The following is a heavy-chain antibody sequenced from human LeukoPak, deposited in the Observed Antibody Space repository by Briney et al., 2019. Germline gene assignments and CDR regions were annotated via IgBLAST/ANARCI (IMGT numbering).Heavy chain of an antibody. D-gene: IGHD6-13*01. CDR1: GGSISSSDYY. Sequence: SETLSPTCTVSGGSISSSDYYWSWIRQPPGKGLEWIGYIYYSGSTYYNPSLKSRVTISLDTSKNQFSLKLSSMTAADTAVYYCAREGSSWYGYFDYWGQGTLVTVSS. V-gene: IGHV4-30-4*01. CDR2: IYYSGST. CDR3: AREGSSWYGYFDY. J-gene: IGHJ4*02.